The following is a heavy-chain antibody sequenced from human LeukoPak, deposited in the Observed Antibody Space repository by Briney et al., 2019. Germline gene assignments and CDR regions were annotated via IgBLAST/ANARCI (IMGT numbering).Heavy chain of an antibody. J-gene: IGHJ4*02. CDR2: ITWDGGST. Sequence: PGGSLRLSCAASGFTFDDYTMHWVRQAPGKGLEWVSLITWDGGSTYYADSVKGRFTISRDNSKNSLYLQMNSLRAEDTAVYYCARGGVLRGFYGSGSYSPFDYWGQGTLVTVSS. CDR3: ARGGVLRGFYGSGSYSPFDY. CDR1: GFTFDDYT. V-gene: IGHV3-43*01. D-gene: IGHD3-10*01.